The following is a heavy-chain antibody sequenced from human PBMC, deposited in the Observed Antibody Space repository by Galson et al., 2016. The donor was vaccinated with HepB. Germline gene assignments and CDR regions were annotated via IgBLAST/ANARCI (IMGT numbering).Heavy chain of an antibody. J-gene: IGHJ6*02. CDR2: ISPYSGNT. V-gene: IGHV1-18*01. D-gene: IGHD6-6*01. CDR3: AKKEGVAARNHYYSYHGMDV. CDR1: GYTFTTYG. Sequence: SVKVSCKASGYTFTTYGISWVRQAPGQGLEWMGWISPYSGNTNYAQKFQGRVTMSTDTSTSTAHMELRSLRSDDTAVYYCAKKEGVAARNHYYSYHGMDVWGRGTTVT.